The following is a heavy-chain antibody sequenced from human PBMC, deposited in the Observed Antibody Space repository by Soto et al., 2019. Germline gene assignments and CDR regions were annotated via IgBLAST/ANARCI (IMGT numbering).Heavy chain of an antibody. J-gene: IGHJ4*02. D-gene: IGHD3-10*01. CDR3: AKDEEGLLCFGESLQTAY. Sequence: GGSLRLSCAASGFTFTSYAMSWVRQAPGKGLEWVSAISGSGGSTYYADSVKGRFTISRDNSKNTLYLQMNSLRAEDTAVYYCAKDEEGLLCFGESLQTAYWGQGT. CDR1: GFTFTSYA. CDR2: ISGSGGST. V-gene: IGHV3-23*01.